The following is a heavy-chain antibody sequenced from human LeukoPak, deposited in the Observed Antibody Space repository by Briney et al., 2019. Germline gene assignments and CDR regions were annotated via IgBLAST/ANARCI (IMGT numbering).Heavy chain of an antibody. CDR3: AREAKDCSSTSCYTGDGAFDI. D-gene: IGHD2-2*02. V-gene: IGHV4-59*01. Sequence: SETLSLTCTVSGGSISSYYWSWIRQPPGKGLEYIGYIYYSGSTNYNPSLASRVTISVDTSKNQFSLKLSSVTAADTAVYYCAREAKDCSSTSCYTGDGAFDIWGQGTMVTVSS. CDR1: GGSISSYY. J-gene: IGHJ3*02. CDR2: IYYSGST.